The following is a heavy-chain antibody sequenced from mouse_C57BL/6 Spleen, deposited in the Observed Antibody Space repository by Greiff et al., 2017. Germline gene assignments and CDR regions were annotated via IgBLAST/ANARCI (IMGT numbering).Heavy chain of an antibody. V-gene: IGHV5-9*01. CDR1: GFTFSSYT. CDR3: AREGDDGSSFAY. CDR2: ISGGGGNT. J-gene: IGHJ3*01. Sequence: EVKLVESGGGLVKPGGSLTLSCAASGFTFSSYTMSWVRQTPEKRLEWVATISGGGGNTYYPDSVKGRFTISRDNAKNTLYLQMSSLRSEDTALYYCAREGDDGSSFAYWGQGTLVTVSA. D-gene: IGHD2-3*01.